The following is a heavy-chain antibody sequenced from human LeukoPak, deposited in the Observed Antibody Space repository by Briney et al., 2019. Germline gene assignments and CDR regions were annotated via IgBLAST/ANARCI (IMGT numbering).Heavy chain of an antibody. V-gene: IGHV1-69*05. CDR3: ARAWWEQYNWFDP. CDR2: IIPIFGTA. D-gene: IGHD1/OR15-1a*01. CDR1: GGTFSSYA. J-gene: IGHJ5*02. Sequence: ASVKVSCKASGGTFSSYAISWVGQAPGQGLEWMGGIIPIFGTANYAQKFQGRVTITTDESTSTAYMELSSLRSEDTAVYYCARAWWEQYNWFDPWGQGTLVTVSS.